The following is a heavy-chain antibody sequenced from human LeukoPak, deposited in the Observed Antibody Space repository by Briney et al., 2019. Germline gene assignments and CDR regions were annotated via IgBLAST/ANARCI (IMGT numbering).Heavy chain of an antibody. J-gene: IGHJ4*02. D-gene: IGHD5-18*01. V-gene: IGHV3-30*18. CDR3: AKDRGYSYGYFDY. CDR1: GFTFSSYG. Sequence: GGSLRLSCAASGFTFSSYGMHWVRQAPGKGLEWVAVISYDGSNKYYADSVKGRFTISRDNSKNTLYLQMNGLRAEDTAVYYCAKDRGYSYGYFDYWGQGTLVTVSS. CDR2: ISYDGSNK.